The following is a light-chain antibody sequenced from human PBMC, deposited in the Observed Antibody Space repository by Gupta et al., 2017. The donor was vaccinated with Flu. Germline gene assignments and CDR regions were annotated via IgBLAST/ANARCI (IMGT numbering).Light chain of an antibody. CDR2: LGS. CDR1: QSLLHSNGYNY. V-gene: IGKV2-28*01. Sequence: ASISCRSSQSLLHSNGYNYLDWYLQKPGQSPQLLIYLGSNRAAGVPDRFSGSGSGTDFTLKIIRVEAEDVGVYYCMQALQTPFTFGPGTKV. J-gene: IGKJ3*01. CDR3: MQALQTPFT.